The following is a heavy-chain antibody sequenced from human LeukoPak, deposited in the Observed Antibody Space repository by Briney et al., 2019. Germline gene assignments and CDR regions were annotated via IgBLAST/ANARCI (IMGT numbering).Heavy chain of an antibody. CDR2: ISYDGSNK. Sequence: PGGSLRLSCAASGFTFSSYAMHWVRQAPGKGLEWVAVISYDGSNKYYADSVKGRFTISRDNSENTLYLQMNSLRAEDTAVYYCARDSYAAGSFDYWGQGTLVTVSS. D-gene: IGHD6-13*01. J-gene: IGHJ4*02. CDR1: GFTFSSYA. CDR3: ARDSYAAGSFDY. V-gene: IGHV3-30*04.